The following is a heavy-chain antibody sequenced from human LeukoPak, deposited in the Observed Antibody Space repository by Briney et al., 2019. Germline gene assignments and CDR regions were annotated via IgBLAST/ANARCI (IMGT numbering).Heavy chain of an antibody. Sequence: SETLSLTCAVYGGSFSGYYWSWIRQPPGKGLEGIGEINHSGSTNYNPSLKSRVTISVDTSKNQFSLKLSSVTAADTAVYYCASEDYFDYWGQGTLVTVSS. V-gene: IGHV4-34*01. J-gene: IGHJ4*02. CDR1: GGSFSGYY. CDR3: ASEDYFDY. CDR2: INHSGST.